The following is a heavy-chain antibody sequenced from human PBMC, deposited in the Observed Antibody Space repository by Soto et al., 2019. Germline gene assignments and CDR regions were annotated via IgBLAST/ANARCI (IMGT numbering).Heavy chain of an antibody. J-gene: IGHJ5*02. Sequence: GGSLRLSCAASGFTFSSYWMHWVRQAPGKGLVWVSRINSDGSSTSYADSVKGRFTISRDNAKNTLYLQMNSLRAEYTSVYYCARLEIGIAAAGTFDPWGQGTLVTVSS. CDR3: ARLEIGIAAAGTFDP. V-gene: IGHV3-74*01. CDR1: GFTFSSYW. D-gene: IGHD6-13*01. CDR2: INSDGSST.